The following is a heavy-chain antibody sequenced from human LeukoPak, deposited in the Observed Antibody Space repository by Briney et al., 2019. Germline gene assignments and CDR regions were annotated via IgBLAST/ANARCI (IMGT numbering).Heavy chain of an antibody. V-gene: IGHV4-59*01. CDR3: ARDSSGYYYFDY. CDR2: IYYSGST. Sequence: SETLSLTCTVSGGSISSYCWSWIRQPPGKGLEWIGYIYYSGSTNYNPSLKSRVTISVDTSKNQFSLKLSSVTAADTAVYYCARDSSGYYYFDYWGQGTLVTVSS. D-gene: IGHD3-22*01. J-gene: IGHJ4*02. CDR1: GGSISSYC.